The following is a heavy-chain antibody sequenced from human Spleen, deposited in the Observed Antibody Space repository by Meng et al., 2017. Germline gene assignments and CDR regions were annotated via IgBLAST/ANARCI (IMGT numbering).Heavy chain of an antibody. D-gene: IGHD1-26*01. CDR1: GFTFSSYW. V-gene: IGHV3-23*01. Sequence: GESLKISCAASGFTFSSYWMHWVRQAPGKGLVWVSGISRSGITTYYADSVKGRLTISRDNSRNTLYLQMNNLRAEDTAVYFCAKGGSVGAPHDAFDIWGQGTMVTVSS. J-gene: IGHJ3*02. CDR3: AKGGSVGAPHDAFDI. CDR2: ISRSGITT.